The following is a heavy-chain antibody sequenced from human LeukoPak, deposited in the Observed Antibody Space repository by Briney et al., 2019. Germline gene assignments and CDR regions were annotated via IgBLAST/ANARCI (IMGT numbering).Heavy chain of an antibody. Sequence: SQTLSLTCTVSGGSISSGGYYWGWIRQPPGKGLEWIGYIYHSGSTYYNPSLKSRVTISVDTSKNQFSLKLSSVTAADTAVYYCARGRDTVAKGAFDIWGQGTMVTVSS. CDR1: GGSISSGGYY. D-gene: IGHD4-23*01. CDR3: ARGRDTVAKGAFDI. V-gene: IGHV4-30-2*01. J-gene: IGHJ3*02. CDR2: IYHSGST.